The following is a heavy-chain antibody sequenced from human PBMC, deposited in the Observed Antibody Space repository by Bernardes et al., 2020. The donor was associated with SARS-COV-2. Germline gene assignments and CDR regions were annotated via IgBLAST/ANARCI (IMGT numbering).Heavy chain of an antibody. Sequence: SETLSLTCSVSDGSINSDYWSWVRQSPGRGLEWIGYIYYRGSTNYNPSLKSRVTISVDTSKSQFSLRLSSVTAADTATYYCARSCIAVALDYWGQGTLVTVSS. D-gene: IGHD6-19*01. V-gene: IGHV4-59*01. J-gene: IGHJ4*02. CDR1: DGSINSDY. CDR2: IYYRGST. CDR3: ARSCIAVALDY.